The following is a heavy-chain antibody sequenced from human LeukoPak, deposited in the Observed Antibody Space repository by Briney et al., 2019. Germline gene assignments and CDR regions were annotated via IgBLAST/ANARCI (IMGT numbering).Heavy chain of an antibody. V-gene: IGHV4-59*01. CDR1: GGSISGYY. D-gene: IGHD3-16*01. CDR3: ARDRGRYGGFDF. Sequence: PSETLSLTCTVSGGSISGYYWSWIRQPPEMGLEWVGFMSDSGSTNYNPSLESRVTISVDTSKNQLSLKLTSVTAADTAVYYCARDRGRYGGFDFWGQGTLATVSS. J-gene: IGHJ4*02. CDR2: MSDSGST.